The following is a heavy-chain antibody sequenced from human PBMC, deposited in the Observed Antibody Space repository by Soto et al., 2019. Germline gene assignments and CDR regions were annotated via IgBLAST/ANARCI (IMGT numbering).Heavy chain of an antibody. D-gene: IGHD6-25*01. CDR2: INANNGDT. J-gene: IGHJ4*02. V-gene: IGHV1-18*04. CDR3: SRFSAYGSH. CDR1: GYTFTSYG. Sequence: QVQLVQSGPELKKPGASVKVSCKASGYTFTSYGISWVRQAPGQGLEWMGRINANNGDTDYRQKFRGRITMTADASTDTVYMDLRNLTTDDTGVYYCSRFSAYGSHWGQGTQITVSS.